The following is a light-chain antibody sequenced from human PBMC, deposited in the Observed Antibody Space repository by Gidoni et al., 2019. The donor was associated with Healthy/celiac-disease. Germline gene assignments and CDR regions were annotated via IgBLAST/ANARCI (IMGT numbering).Light chain of an antibody. CDR2: GKN. CDR3: NSRDSSGNPLSV. CDR1: SLRSYY. Sequence: SPELTQDPAVSVALGQTVRITCQGDSLRSYYASWYQQKPGQAPVLVIYGKNNRPSGIPDRFSGSSSGNTASLTITGAQAEDEADYYCNSRDSSGNPLSVFGGGTKLTVL. J-gene: IGLJ3*02. V-gene: IGLV3-19*01.